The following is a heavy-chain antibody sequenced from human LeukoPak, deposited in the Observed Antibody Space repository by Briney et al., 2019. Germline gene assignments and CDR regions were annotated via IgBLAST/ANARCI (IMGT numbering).Heavy chain of an antibody. D-gene: IGHD2-8*01. J-gene: IGHJ4*02. CDR2: INSDGSST. Sequence: PGGSLRLSCAASGFTFSSYWMHWVRQAPGKGLVWVSRINSDGSSTSYADSVKGRFTISRDNAKNTLYLQMNSLRAEDTAVYYCARAAVDAWYPQRFDYWGQGTLVTVSS. CDR1: GFTFSSYW. V-gene: IGHV3-74*01. CDR3: ARAAVDAWYPQRFDY.